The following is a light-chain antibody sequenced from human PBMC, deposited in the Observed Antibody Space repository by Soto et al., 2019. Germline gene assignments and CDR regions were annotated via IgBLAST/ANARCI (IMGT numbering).Light chain of an antibody. V-gene: IGKV3-15*01. CDR3: QQYNNWPPMYT. J-gene: IGKJ2*01. CDR2: GAS. CDR1: QSVSSS. Sequence: EIVMTQSPATLSVSPGERATLSCRASQSVSSSLAWYQQNPGQAPRLLIYGASSRATGIPARFSGSGSGTEFTLTISSLQSQDFAVYYCQQYNNWPPMYTFGQGTKLEIK.